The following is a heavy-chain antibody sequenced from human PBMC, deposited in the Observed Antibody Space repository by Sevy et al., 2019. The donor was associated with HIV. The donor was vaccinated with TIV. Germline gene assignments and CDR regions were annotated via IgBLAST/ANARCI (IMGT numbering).Heavy chain of an antibody. CDR1: GFTFSSYS. V-gene: IGHV3-21*01. CDR3: ATIMIVVPRGAFDI. Sequence: GGSLRLSCAASGFTFSSYSMNWDRQAPGKGLEWVSSISSSSSYIYYADSVKGRFTISRDNAKNSLYLQMNSLRAEDTAVYYCATIMIVVPRGAFDIWGQGTMVTVSS. J-gene: IGHJ3*02. CDR2: ISSSSSYI. D-gene: IGHD3-22*01.